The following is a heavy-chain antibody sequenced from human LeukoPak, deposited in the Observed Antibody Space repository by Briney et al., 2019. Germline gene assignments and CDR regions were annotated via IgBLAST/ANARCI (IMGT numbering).Heavy chain of an antibody. J-gene: IGHJ2*01. V-gene: IGHV1-18*01. CDR3: ARKTVVPPLNGGRYFDL. CDR2: ISAYNGNT. Sequence: GAPVKVCPTAAGYTFATLGISRVRQAPGQGLEWMGWISAYNGNTNYAQKLQGRVTMTTDTSTSTAYMELRSLRSDDTAVYYCARKTVVPPLNGGRYFDLWGHGTLVTVSS. CDR1: GYTFATLG. D-gene: IGHD2-2*01.